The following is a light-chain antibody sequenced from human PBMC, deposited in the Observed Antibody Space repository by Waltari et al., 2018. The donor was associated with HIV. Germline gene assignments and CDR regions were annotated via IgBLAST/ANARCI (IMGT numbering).Light chain of an antibody. V-gene: IGLV1-47*01. J-gene: IGLJ2*01. CDR1: TSHIGRNY. CDR2: RND. Sequence: SVVTQPPSASGTPGQRVTIPCSGNTSHIGRNYVFWYQHRPGTAPTPLRHRNDQRPSGVPDRFSGSTSGTSASLAISGLRSEDEADYYCVTWDDSLRGVVFGGGTKVAVL. CDR3: VTWDDSLRGVV.